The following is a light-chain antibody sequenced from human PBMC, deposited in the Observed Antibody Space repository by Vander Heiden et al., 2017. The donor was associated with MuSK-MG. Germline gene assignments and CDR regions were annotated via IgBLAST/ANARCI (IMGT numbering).Light chain of an antibody. CDR1: QGVSSW. V-gene: IGKV1D-12*01. J-gene: IGKJ3*01. Sequence: DIKMTHSPSSVSASVGHRVAIPIRASQGVSSWLAWYQQKPGKAPKLLIYAASSLQSGVPSRFRGSGSGTDFTLTISSLQPEDFATYYCQQANSFPITFGPGTKVDIK. CDR2: AAS. CDR3: QQANSFPIT.